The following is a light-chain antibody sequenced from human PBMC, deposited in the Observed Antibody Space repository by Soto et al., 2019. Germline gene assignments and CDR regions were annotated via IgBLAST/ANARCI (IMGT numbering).Light chain of an antibody. CDR2: DIS. J-gene: IGLJ7*01. CDR3: LLFYSGARPV. V-gene: IGLV7-46*01. Sequence: QAVVTQEPSLTVSPGGTVTLTCGFSTGAVTSGHYPYWFQQKPGQAPRTLIYDISHTHSWTPARFSGYLLGGKAALTLSGAQPEDEAEYYCLLFYSGARPVFGGGTQLTVL. CDR1: TGAVTSGHY.